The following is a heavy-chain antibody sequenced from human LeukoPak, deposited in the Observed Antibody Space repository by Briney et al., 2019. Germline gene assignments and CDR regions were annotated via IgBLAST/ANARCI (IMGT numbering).Heavy chain of an antibody. CDR2: MNPGSGNT. V-gene: IGHV1-8*01. CDR3: ARGRPTNLGGIY. J-gene: IGHJ4*02. CDR1: GYTFTSHH. Sequence: ASVKVSCKASGYTFTSHHINWLRQAAGQGLEWMGWMNPGSGNTVSAQKFQGRVTMTWDTPIGTAYMELSSLRSEDTAVYYCARGRPTNLGGIYWGQGTLVTVSS. D-gene: IGHD7-27*01.